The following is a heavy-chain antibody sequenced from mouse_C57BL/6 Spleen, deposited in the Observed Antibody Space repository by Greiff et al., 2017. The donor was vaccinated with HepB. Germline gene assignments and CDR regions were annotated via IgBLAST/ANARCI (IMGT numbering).Heavy chain of an antibody. CDR3: ARKVYYYGSSYYFDY. J-gene: IGHJ2*01. V-gene: IGHV1-81*01. CDR1: GYTFTSYG. Sequence: QVQLQQSGAELARPGASVKLSCKASGYTFTSYGISWVKQRTGQGLEWIGEIYPRSGNTYYNEKFKGKATLTADKSSSTAYMELRSLTSEDSAVYFCARKVYYYGSSYYFDYWGQGTTLTVSS. CDR2: IYPRSGNT. D-gene: IGHD1-1*01.